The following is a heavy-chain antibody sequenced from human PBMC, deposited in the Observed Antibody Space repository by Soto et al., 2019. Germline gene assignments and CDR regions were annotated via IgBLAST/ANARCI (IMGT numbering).Heavy chain of an antibody. CDR3: ARSPPRVERNNYAGGWFAP. CDR1: GYTFTSYD. V-gene: IGHV1-8*01. J-gene: IGHJ5*02. Sequence: QVQLVQSGAEVKKPGASVKVSCKASGYTFTSYDINWVRQATGQGLEWMGWMNPNSGNTGYPQKFQGRVTMTRNTSISTAYMELSSLRFEDTAVYYCARSPPRVERNNYAGGWFAPWGQGTLVTVSS. D-gene: IGHD4-4*01. CDR2: MNPNSGNT.